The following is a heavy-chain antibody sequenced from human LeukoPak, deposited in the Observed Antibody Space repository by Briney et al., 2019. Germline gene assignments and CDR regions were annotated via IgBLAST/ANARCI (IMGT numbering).Heavy chain of an antibody. CDR1: GFTFSSSA. V-gene: IGHV3-23*01. CDR3: AKQLGYCSDGSCYFPY. D-gene: IGHD2-15*01. Sequence: PGGSLRLSCAASGFTFSSSAMSWVRQAPGEGLEWVSAISNNGGYTYCADSVQGRFTISRDNSKSTLCLQMNSLRAEDTAVYYCAKQLGYCSDGSCYFPYWGQGTLVTVSS. J-gene: IGHJ4*02. CDR2: ISNNGGYT.